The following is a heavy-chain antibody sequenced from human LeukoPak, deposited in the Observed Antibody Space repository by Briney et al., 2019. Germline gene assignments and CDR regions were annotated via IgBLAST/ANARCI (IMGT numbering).Heavy chain of an antibody. J-gene: IGHJ5*02. CDR1: EFTFSSYS. CDR3: ARDVTYHGGDWFDP. D-gene: IGHD4-23*01. Sequence: GGALRLSCAASEFTFSSYSMSWVRQAPGKGLEWVSYISSTASSIYYADSVKGRFTISRDNAKNSLYLQMNSLRAEDTAVYYCARDVTYHGGDWFDPWGQGTLVTVSS. CDR2: ISSTASSI. V-gene: IGHV3-48*04.